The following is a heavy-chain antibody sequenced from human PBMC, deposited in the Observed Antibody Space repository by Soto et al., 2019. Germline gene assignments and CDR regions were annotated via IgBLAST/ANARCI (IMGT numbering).Heavy chain of an antibody. D-gene: IGHD3-3*01. Sequence: PGGSLRLSCAASGFTFSSYGMHWVRQAPGKGLEWVAVISYDGSNKYYADSVKGRFTISRDNSKNTLYLQMNSLRAEDTAVYYCAKGTGIFGVVIDFDYWGQGTLVTVSS. CDR2: ISYDGSNK. CDR3: AKGTGIFGVVIDFDY. V-gene: IGHV3-30*18. J-gene: IGHJ4*02. CDR1: GFTFSSYG.